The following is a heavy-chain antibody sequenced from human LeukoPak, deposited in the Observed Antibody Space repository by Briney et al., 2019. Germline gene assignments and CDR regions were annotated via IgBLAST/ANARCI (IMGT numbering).Heavy chain of an antibody. Sequence: GASVKVSCKASGYTFTGYYMHWVRQVPGQGLEWMGRINPNSGGTNYAQKFQGRVTMTRDTSISTAYMELSRLRSDDTAVYYCARFSYCSGGSCYERSDYWGQGTLVTVSS. CDR1: GYTFTGYY. D-gene: IGHD2-15*01. J-gene: IGHJ4*02. V-gene: IGHV1-2*06. CDR2: INPNSGGT. CDR3: ARFSYCSGGSCYERSDY.